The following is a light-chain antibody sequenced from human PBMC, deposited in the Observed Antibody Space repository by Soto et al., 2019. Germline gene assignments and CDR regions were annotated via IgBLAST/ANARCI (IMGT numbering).Light chain of an antibody. V-gene: IGLV2-11*01. CDR2: DVS. CDR1: SSDVGGYNY. CDR3: CSYAGSNTWV. Sequence: QSVLTQPRSVSGSPGQSVTISCTGTSSDVGGYNYVSWYQQHPGKAPKLMIYDVSKRPSGVPDRFSGSKSGNSASLTISGLQAEDEADYYCCSYAGSNTWVCGGGTKLTVL. J-gene: IGLJ3*02.